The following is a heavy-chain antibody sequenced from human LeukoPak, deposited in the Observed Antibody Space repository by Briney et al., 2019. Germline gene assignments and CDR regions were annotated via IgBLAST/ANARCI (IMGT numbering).Heavy chain of an antibody. CDR2: IYSGGST. V-gene: IGHV3-53*01. J-gene: IGHJ6*02. CDR3: ARDALGRGYDFGYYYYGMDV. D-gene: IGHD5-12*01. CDR1: GFTVSSNY. Sequence: GGSLRLSCAASGFTVSSNYMSWVRQAPGKGLEWVSVIYSGGSTYYADSVKGRFTISRHNSKNTLYLQMNSLRAEDTAVYYCARDALGRGYDFGYYYYGMDVWGQGTTVTVSS.